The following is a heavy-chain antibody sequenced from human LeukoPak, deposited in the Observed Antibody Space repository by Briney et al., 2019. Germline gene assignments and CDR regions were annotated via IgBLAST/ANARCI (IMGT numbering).Heavy chain of an antibody. CDR1: GGSFSGYY. Sequence: PSETLSLTCAVYGGSFSGYYWSWIRQPPGKGLEWIGEINHSGSTNYNPSLKSRVTISVDTSKNQFSLKLSSVTAADTAVYYCARSLLLWFREPRENYFDYWGQGTLVTVSS. J-gene: IGHJ4*02. CDR3: ARSLLLWFREPRENYFDY. D-gene: IGHD3-10*01. CDR2: INHSGST. V-gene: IGHV4-34*01.